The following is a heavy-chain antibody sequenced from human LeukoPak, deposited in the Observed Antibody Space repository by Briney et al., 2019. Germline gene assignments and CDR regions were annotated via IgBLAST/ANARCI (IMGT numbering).Heavy chain of an antibody. D-gene: IGHD2-21*02. CDR3: AKQCGGDCYGYYFDY. CDR2: ISGSGGST. V-gene: IGHV3-23*01. CDR1: GFTFSSYA. J-gene: IGHJ4*02. Sequence: QPGGSLRLSCAASGFTFSSYAMSWVRQAPGKGLEWVSAISGSGGSTYYAHSVKRRFTISRDNSKNTLYLQTNSLRAEDTAVYYCAKQCGGDCYGYYFDYWGQGTLVTVSS.